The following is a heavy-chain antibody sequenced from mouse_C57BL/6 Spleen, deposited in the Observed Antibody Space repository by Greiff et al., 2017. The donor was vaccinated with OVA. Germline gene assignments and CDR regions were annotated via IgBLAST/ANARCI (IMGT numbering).Heavy chain of an antibody. CDR1: GFTFSDYG. D-gene: IGHD1-1*01. J-gene: IGHJ3*01. V-gene: IGHV5-17*01. CDR3: ARPITTVVGGFAY. Sequence: EVKLEESGGGLVKPGGSLKLSCAASGFTFSDYGMHWVRQAPEKGLEWVAYISSGSSTIYYADTVKGRFTISRDNAKNTLFLQMTSLRSEDTAMYYCARPITTVVGGFAYWGQGTLVTVSA. CDR2: ISSGSSTI.